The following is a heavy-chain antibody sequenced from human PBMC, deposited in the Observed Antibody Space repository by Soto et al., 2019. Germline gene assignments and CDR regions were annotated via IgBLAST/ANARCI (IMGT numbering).Heavy chain of an antibody. J-gene: IGHJ4*02. CDR3: ARTPKSSPYYFDY. CDR1: GFTFSNYG. CDR2: IWYDGSNK. Sequence: QVQLVESGGGVVQPGRSLRLSCAASGFTFSNYGMHWVRQAPGKGLEWVAVIWYDGSNKYYADSVKGRFTISRDSSKSTLYLQMNSLRAEDTAVYYCARTPKSSPYYFDYWGQGTLVTVSS. V-gene: IGHV3-33*01.